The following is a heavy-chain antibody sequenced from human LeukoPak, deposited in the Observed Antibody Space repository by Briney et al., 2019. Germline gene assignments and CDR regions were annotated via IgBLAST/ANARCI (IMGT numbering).Heavy chain of an antibody. CDR3: ATEKGDSPDY. CDR2: LSGSGSNT. CDR1: GFTFSSYA. Sequence: GGSLRLSCAASGFTFSSYAMSWVRQASGKGLEWVSGLSGSGSNTFYTDSLKGRFTISRDNPKNTLYLQMNSLRADDTAVYYCATEKGDSPDYWGQGTLVTVSS. D-gene: IGHD3-16*01. J-gene: IGHJ4*02. V-gene: IGHV3-23*01.